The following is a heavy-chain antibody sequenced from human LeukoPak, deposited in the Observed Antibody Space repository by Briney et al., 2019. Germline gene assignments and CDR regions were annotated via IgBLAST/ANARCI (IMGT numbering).Heavy chain of an antibody. V-gene: IGHV3-23*01. J-gene: IGHJ4*02. CDR2: ISGSGGST. Sequence: GGSLRLSCAASGFTFSSYAMSWVRQAPGKGLEWVSAISGSGGSTYYADSVKGRLTISRDNSKNTLYLQMNSLRAEETAVYYCARMPGYCSSTSCYWPDFDYWGQGTLVTVSS. CDR3: ARMPGYCSSTSCYWPDFDY. D-gene: IGHD2-2*01. CDR1: GFTFSSYA.